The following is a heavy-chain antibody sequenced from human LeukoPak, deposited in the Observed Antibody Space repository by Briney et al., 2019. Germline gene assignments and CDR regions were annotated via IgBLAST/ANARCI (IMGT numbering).Heavy chain of an antibody. J-gene: IGHJ4*02. Sequence: PSETLSLTCAVSGDSISSSNWWSWVRRPPGKGLEWIGEIYHSGSTNYNPSLKSRVTISVDKSKNQFSVKLSSVTAADTAVYYCASSGWKTGYFDYWGQGALVIVSS. CDR1: GDSISSSNW. V-gene: IGHV4-4*02. D-gene: IGHD6-19*01. CDR3: ASSGWKTGYFDY. CDR2: IYHSGST.